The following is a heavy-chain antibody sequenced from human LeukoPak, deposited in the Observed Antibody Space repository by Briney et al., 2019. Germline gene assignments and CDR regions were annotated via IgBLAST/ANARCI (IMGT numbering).Heavy chain of an antibody. J-gene: IGHJ4*02. V-gene: IGHV3-30*04. CDR1: GFTFSSYA. D-gene: IGHD3-3*01. CDR3: ARGGVVTRIDN. Sequence: GRSLRLSCAASGFTFSSYAMHWVRQAPGKGLEWVAVISSDGTNKYFADSVKGRFTISRDNSKNTLYLQVNSLRAEDTAVYYCARGGVVTRIDNWGQGTLVTVSS. CDR2: ISSDGTNK.